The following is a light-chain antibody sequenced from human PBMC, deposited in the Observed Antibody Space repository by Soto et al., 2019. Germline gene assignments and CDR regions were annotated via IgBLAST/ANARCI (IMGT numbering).Light chain of an antibody. CDR3: HQYGSSRWT. V-gene: IGKV3-20*01. CDR1: QSVSSSY. J-gene: IGKJ1*01. Sequence: EIVLTQSPGTLSLSPGESATLSCGASQSVSSSYLAWYQQKAGQAPRLLIFGASSRATGIPDRFSGSGSGTDFTLSISRLEPEDFAVYYCHQYGSSRWTFGQGTKVEIK. CDR2: GAS.